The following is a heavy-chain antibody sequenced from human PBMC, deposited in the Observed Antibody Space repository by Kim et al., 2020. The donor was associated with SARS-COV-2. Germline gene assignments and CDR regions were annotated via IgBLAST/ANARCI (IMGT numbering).Heavy chain of an antibody. J-gene: IGHJ4*02. D-gene: IGHD2-2*01. CDR1: GFTFSTYA. V-gene: IGHV3-23*01. Sequence: GGSLRLSCAASGFTFSTYAMSWVRQAPGKGLEWVSGISRSGGSTYYADSVKGCFTISRDNSKNTLLLQMNILRAEDTAVYYCAKLPFSTSSIDYWGQGTL. CDR2: ISRSGGST. CDR3: AKLPFSTSSIDY.